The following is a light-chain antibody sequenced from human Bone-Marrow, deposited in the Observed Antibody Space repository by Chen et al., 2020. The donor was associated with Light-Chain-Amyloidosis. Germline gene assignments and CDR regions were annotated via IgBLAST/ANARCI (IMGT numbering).Light chain of an antibody. CDR3: AAWDDSLKGWV. V-gene: IGLV1-44*01. J-gene: IGLJ3*02. Sequence: QSVLTQPPSASGTPGQRVTISCSGSSSNIGINTVNWYQQVPGTAPKLLIYINDRRPSGVPDRFSGSRSGTSASLAIRGLPSEDEADYYCAAWDDSLKGWVFGGGTKLTVL. CDR1: SSNIGINT. CDR2: IND.